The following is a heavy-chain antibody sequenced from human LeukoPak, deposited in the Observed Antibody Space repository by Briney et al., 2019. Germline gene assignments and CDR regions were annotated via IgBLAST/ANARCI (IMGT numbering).Heavy chain of an antibody. CDR2: INHSGST. J-gene: IGHJ3*02. CDR1: GGSFSGYY. CDR3: ARGENPRFPSKSRGAFGI. V-gene: IGHV4-34*01. D-gene: IGHD3-3*01. Sequence: SETLSLTCAVYGGSFSGYYWSWIRQPPGKWLEWIGEINHSGSTNYNPSLKSRVTISVDTSKNQFSLKLSSVTDADTAVDYCARGENPRFPSKSRGAFGIWGQGTMVTVSS.